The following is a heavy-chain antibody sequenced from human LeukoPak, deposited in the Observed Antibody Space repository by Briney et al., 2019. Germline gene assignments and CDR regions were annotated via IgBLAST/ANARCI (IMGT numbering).Heavy chain of an antibody. CDR1: GGSISSYY. V-gene: IGHV4-59*01. D-gene: IGHD5-12*01. CDR2: IYYSGST. Sequence: SETLSLTCIVSGGSISSYYWSCIRQPPGKGLEWIGYIYYSGSTNYNPSLKSRVTISVDTSENQFSLKLSSVTAADTAVYYCARLLVATISFIDYWGQGTLVTVSS. J-gene: IGHJ4*02. CDR3: ARLLVATISFIDY.